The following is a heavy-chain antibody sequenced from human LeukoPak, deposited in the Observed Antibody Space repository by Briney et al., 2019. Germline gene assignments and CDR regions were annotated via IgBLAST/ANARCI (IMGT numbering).Heavy chain of an antibody. CDR3: IAVGDAFDI. D-gene: IGHD6-19*01. V-gene: IGHV3-74*01. CDR2: INEDGSST. Sequence: GGSLRLSCAASGYTFSRYWMHWVRQGPGKGLVWVSRINEDGSSTSYAESVRGRFTISRDNAKNSLYLQMNSLRAEDTAVYYCIAVGDAFDIWGQGTMVTVSS. CDR1: GYTFSRYW. J-gene: IGHJ3*02.